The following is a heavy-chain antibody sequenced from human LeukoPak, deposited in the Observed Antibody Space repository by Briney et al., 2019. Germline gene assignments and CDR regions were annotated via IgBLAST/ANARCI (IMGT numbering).Heavy chain of an antibody. V-gene: IGHV1-46*01. J-gene: IGHJ4*02. D-gene: IGHD3-10*01. Sequence: ASVKVSCKASGYTFTSYYMHWVRQAPGQGLEWMGVINPSGGSTSYAQKFQGRVTMTRDTSTSTVYMELSSLRSEDTAVYYCARDRGLGSGSYYTPFDYWGQGTLVAVSS. CDR2: INPSGGST. CDR3: ARDRGLGSGSYYTPFDY. CDR1: GYTFTSYY.